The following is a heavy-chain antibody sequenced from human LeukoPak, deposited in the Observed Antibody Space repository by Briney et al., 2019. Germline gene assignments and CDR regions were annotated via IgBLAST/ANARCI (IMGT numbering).Heavy chain of an antibody. J-gene: IGHJ5*02. V-gene: IGHV1-69*01. CDR2: IIPIFGTA. D-gene: IGHD6-13*01. CDR1: GGTFSSYA. Sequence: ASVKVSCKASGGTFSSYAISWVRQAPGQGLEWMGGIIPIFGTANYAQKFQGRVTITADASTSTAYMELSSLRSEDTAVYYCARDKGAAAGRYTHPDNWFDPWGQGTLVTVSS. CDR3: ARDKGAAAGRYTHPDNWFDP.